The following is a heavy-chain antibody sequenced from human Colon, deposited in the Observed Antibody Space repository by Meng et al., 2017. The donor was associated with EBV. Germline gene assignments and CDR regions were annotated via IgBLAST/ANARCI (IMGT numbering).Heavy chain of an antibody. J-gene: IGHJ4*02. CDR1: CASISSTDYY. D-gene: IGHD3-22*01. V-gene: IGHV4-30-4*01. CDR3: ARVTGKIYYDGSGYPEAFDY. Sequence: QVRSPESVPVLSKPSQTPSLTLTFSCASISSTDYYWSWVRQPPGKGLEWTGYIYYSGSRYYNPSLKSRVTISVDTSKNQFSLKLSSVTAADTAVYYCARVTGKIYYDGSGYPEAFDYWGQGTLVTVSS. CDR2: IYYSGSR.